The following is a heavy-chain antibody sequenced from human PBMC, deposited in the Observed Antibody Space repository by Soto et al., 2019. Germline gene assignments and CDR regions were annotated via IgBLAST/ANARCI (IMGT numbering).Heavy chain of an antibody. CDR2: ISYDGSNK. D-gene: IGHD2-15*01. V-gene: IGHV3-30*18. CDR3: AKDHIVVVVAAPDY. CDR1: GFTFSSYG. J-gene: IGHJ4*02. Sequence: VQLVESGGGVVQPGRSLRLSCAASGFTFSSYGMHWVRQAPGKGLEWVAVISYDGSNKYYADSVKGRFTISRDNSKNTLYLQMNSLRAEDTAVYYCAKDHIVVVVAAPDYWGQGTLVTVSS.